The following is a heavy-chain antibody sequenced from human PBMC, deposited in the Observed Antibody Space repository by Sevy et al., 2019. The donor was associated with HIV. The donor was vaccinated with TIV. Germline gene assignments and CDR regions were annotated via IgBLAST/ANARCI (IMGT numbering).Heavy chain of an antibody. J-gene: IGHJ4*02. CDR2: ISGSGDTT. D-gene: IGHD6-19*01. Sequence: GGSLRLSCAASGFTFSSYAMSWVRQAPGKGLEWVSGISGSGDTTYYEDSVKDRFTISSENSMNTKYLQMNGLRAEDAAVYYCATGIYNSGWYAPGYFDNWGQGTLVTVSS. CDR1: GFTFSSYA. CDR3: ATGIYNSGWYAPGYFDN. V-gene: IGHV3-23*01.